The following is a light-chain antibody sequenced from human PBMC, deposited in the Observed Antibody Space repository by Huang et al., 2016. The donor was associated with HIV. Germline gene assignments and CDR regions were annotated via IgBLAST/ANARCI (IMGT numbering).Light chain of an antibody. J-gene: IGKJ2*02. V-gene: IGKV2-29*02. CDR3: MQSTHLRT. CDR2: DVS. Sequence: IVMTQTPLSLSVTPGQPATISCKSNQSLLHSDGKAYLYWYLQRPGQSHQLLIYDVSSRFSGVPDRFRGSGSGADFTLKIGRVEAGDVGIYYCMQSTHLRTFGQGTKLEIK. CDR1: QSLLHSDGKAY.